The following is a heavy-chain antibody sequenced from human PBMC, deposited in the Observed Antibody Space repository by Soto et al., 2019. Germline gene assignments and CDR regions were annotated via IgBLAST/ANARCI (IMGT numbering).Heavy chain of an antibody. Sequence: GGSLRLSCAASGFTFSSYSMHWVRQAPGKGLEWVSSISSSSSYIYYADSVKGRFTISRDNAKNSLYLQMNSLRAEDTAVYYCARGFSSGWLLNNWFDPWGQGTLVTVSS. CDR1: GFTFSSYS. CDR3: ARGFSSGWLLNNWFDP. J-gene: IGHJ5*02. D-gene: IGHD6-19*01. V-gene: IGHV3-21*01. CDR2: ISSSSSYI.